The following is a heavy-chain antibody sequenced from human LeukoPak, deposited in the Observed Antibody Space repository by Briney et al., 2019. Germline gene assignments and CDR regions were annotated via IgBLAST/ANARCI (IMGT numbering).Heavy chain of an antibody. J-gene: IGHJ6*03. CDR2: IKQDGSEK. CDR1: GFTFSSYW. CDR3: ARAVSRYDFWNYYYMDV. Sequence: GGSLRLSCAASGFTFSSYWMSWVRQAPGKGLEWVANIKQDGSEKYYVDSVKGRFTISRDNAKNSLYLQMNSLRAEDTAVYYCARAVSRYDFWNYYYMDVWGRGTTVTVSS. V-gene: IGHV3-7*01. D-gene: IGHD3-3*01.